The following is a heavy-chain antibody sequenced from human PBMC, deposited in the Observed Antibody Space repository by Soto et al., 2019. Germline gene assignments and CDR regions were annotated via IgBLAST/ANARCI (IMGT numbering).Heavy chain of an antibody. V-gene: IGHV2-5*01. CDR1: GFSLRTSGVG. D-gene: IGHD6-19*01. CDR2: IYWNDDK. Sequence: SGPTLVNPTQTHTLTCIFSGFSLRTSGVGVGWIRQPPGKALEWLGFIYWNDDKRYSPSLKSRLTITKDTSKNQVALTMTNMEPVDTATYYCAKSGSSGWYGWFDPWGQGTLVTVSS. CDR3: AKSGSSGWYGWFDP. J-gene: IGHJ5*02.